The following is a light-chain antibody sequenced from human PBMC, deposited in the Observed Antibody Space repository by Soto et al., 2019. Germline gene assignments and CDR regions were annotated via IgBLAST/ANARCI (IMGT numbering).Light chain of an antibody. V-gene: IGLV2-14*01. Sequence: QSVLTQPASVSGSPGQSITISCTGTSSDVGGYNYVSWYQQHPGKAPKLMIYEVTNRPSGVSNRFSGSKSGNTASLTISGLQAEYEADYYCSSYTSSSTPVVFGGGTKLTVL. CDR3: SSYTSSSTPVV. CDR2: EVT. CDR1: SSDVGGYNY. J-gene: IGLJ2*01.